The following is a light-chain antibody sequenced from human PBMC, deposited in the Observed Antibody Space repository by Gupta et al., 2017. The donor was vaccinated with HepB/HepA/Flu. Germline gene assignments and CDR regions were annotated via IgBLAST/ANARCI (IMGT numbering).Light chain of an antibody. CDR2: RNK. J-gene: IGLJ2*01. V-gene: IGLV1-47*01. CDR1: SSNIGSKY. CDR3: SEWANTPSGQVV. Sequence: QSVLTQPPSASGTPGQRVTISCSGTSSNIGSKYVYWYQQLPGTDPTLLIDRNKERPSAVPDRFAVSNSGTYASPALTGLRSEDEAEDHCSEWANTPSGQVVFGGGTNLTVL.